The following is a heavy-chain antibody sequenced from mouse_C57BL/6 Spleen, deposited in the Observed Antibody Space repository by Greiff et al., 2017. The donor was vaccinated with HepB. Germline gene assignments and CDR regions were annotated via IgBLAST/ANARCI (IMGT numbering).Heavy chain of an antibody. J-gene: IGHJ4*01. CDR1: GYTFTGYW. CDR3: ANYYLSDYYAMDY. CDR2: ILPGSGST. V-gene: IGHV1-9*01. Sequence: VQLQQSGAELMKPGASVKLSCKATGYTFTGYWIEWVKQRPGHGLEWIGEILPGSGSTNYNEKFKGRATFTADTSSNTAYMQISSLTTEDSAIYYGANYYLSDYYAMDYWGQGTSVTVSS. D-gene: IGHD1-1*01.